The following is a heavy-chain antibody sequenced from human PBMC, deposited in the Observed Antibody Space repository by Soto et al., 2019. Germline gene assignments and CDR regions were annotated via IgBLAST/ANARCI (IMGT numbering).Heavy chain of an antibody. V-gene: IGHV1-3*01. D-gene: IGHD3-22*01. CDR2: INAGNGNT. J-gene: IGHJ4*02. CDR3: ARGDYYDIHDY. CDR1: GYTFTNYA. Sequence: ASVKVSCKASGYTFTNYAMHWVRQAPGQRLEWMGWINAGNGNTKSSQKFQGRVTITRDTSASTAYMELNSLRSEDAAVYYCARGDYYDIHDYWGQGTLVTVSS.